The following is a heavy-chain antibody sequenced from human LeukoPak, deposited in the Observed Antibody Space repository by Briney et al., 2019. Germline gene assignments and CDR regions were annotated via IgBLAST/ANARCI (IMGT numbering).Heavy chain of an antibody. D-gene: IGHD1-26*01. J-gene: IGHJ4*02. CDR1: GGSVSRGGYY. CDR3: AMADWESFYFDS. CDR2: TSYSEGT. Sequence: SETLSLTCTVSGGSVSRGGYYWNWIRQHPGKGLEWIGFTSYSEGTYYNPSLMSRITISVDRSQNQFSLEMRDVTAADTAVYFCAMADWESFYFDSWGQGALVAVSS. V-gene: IGHV4-31*03.